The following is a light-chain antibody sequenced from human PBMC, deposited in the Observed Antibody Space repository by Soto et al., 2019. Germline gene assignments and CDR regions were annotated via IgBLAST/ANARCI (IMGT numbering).Light chain of an antibody. J-gene: IGKJ2*01. V-gene: IGKV3-20*01. CDR2: GAS. Sequence: EIVLTQSPGTVSLSPGERATLSCRASQSVSSRNLAWYRQKPGQAPSLLIFGASNRATGIPDRFSGSGSGTDFTLTISRLEPEDCAVYYCLRYGDSPPAYTFGQVTKLELK. CDR1: QSVSSRN. CDR3: LRYGDSPPAYT.